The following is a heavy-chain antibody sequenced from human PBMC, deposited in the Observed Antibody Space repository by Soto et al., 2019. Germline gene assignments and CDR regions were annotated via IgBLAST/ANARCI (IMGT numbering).Heavy chain of an antibody. V-gene: IGHV1-3*01. D-gene: IGHD2-15*01. Sequence: QVQLVQSGAEVKKPGASVKIFCKASGYTFTRYTMNWVRQAPGQRLEWMGWINPDNGNTKSSQKFQDRVIITRDTSASTAYMDLSSLRSEDTAVYYCARGIATGQLDPWGQGTLVTVSS. CDR2: INPDNGNT. J-gene: IGHJ5*02. CDR1: GYTFTRYT. CDR3: ARGIATGQLDP.